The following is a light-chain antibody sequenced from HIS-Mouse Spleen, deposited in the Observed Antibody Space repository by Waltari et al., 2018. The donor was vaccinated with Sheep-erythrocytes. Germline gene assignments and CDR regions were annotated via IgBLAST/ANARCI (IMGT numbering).Light chain of an antibody. J-gene: IGLJ1*01. V-gene: IGLV2-11*01. Sequence: QSALTQPRSVSGSPGQSVTISCTGTSSDVGGYNYVSWYQQHPGKAPKFMIYDVSKRPSGLPDRFSGSKSGNTASLTISGLQAEDDADYYCCSYAGSYNHVFATGTKVTVL. CDR2: DVS. CDR3: CSYAGSYNHV. CDR1: SSDVGGYNY.